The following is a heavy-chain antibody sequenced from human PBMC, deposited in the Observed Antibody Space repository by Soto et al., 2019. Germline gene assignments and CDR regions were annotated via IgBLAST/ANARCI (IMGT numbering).Heavy chain of an antibody. D-gene: IGHD3-22*01. Sequence: GASVKVSCKASGGTLPNYAINWVRQAPGQGFEWMGGIIPIFGKATYAKQFQGRVTITAHESTNTAYMELSSLRSEDTAVYYCARDPHYYDSSAYFPYFFDHWGQGTLVTVSS. CDR2: IIPIFGKA. CDR1: GGTLPNYA. V-gene: IGHV1-69*13. J-gene: IGHJ4*02. CDR3: ARDPHYYDSSAYFPYFFDH.